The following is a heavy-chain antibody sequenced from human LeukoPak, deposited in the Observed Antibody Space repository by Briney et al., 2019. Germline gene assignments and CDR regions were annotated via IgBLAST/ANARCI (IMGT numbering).Heavy chain of an antibody. D-gene: IGHD3-10*01. CDR3: ENFGELLYFTFDP. J-gene: IGHJ5*02. Sequence: GGSLRLSCTASGFNFNSYWMSWVRQAPGKGLEWVANMNQGGSHKYYVDSVKGRFTISRDNAKNSLYLQMNSLSAEDTDVYYCENFGELLYFTFDPWGQGALVTVSS. CDR1: GFNFNSYW. V-gene: IGHV3-7*01. CDR2: MNQGGSHK.